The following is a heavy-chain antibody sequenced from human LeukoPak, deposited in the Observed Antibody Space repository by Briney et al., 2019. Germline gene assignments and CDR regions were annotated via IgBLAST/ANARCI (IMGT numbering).Heavy chain of an antibody. CDR3: ARDPAYGALDY. V-gene: IGHV3-7*01. Sequence: GGSLRLSCAASGFTFSDSWMTWVRQAPGRGLEWVADINQDGKTKSYMDPVEGRFTISRDNARNSMYLQMSSLRAEDTAVYYCARDPAYGALDYWGQGTLVTVSS. J-gene: IGHJ4*02. CDR1: GFTFSDSW. D-gene: IGHD4-17*01. CDR2: INQDGKTK.